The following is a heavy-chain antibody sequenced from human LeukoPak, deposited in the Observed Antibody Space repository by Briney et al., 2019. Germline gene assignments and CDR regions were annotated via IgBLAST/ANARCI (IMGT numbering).Heavy chain of an antibody. D-gene: IGHD4-17*01. V-gene: IGHV3-7*03. CDR2: IKQDGSQR. CDR3: AKQYGANAGWFDY. Sequence: GGSLRLSCTASGFTFSDYWMTWVRQAPGKGPEWVANIKQDGSQRYYVDSVKGRFTISRDNSKNSLYLQMNSLRTEDTALYYCAKQYGANAGWFDYWGQGTLVTVSS. J-gene: IGHJ4*02. CDR1: GFTFSDYW.